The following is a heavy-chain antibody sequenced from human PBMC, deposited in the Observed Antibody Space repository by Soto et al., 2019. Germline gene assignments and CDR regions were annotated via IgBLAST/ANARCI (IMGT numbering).Heavy chain of an antibody. V-gene: IGHV3-9*02. CDR3: VKDIEPGGADC. CDR2: IILNSGHT. CDR1: GFTSHDHG. Sequence: GGSLRLSCVASGFTSHDHGMHWVRQAPGKGLEWVSGIILNSGHTGYADSVKGRFTISRDNAKNSLYLQMNTLRVEDTGLYYCVKDIEPGGADCWGQGTLVTVSS. D-gene: IGHD3-16*01. J-gene: IGHJ4*02.